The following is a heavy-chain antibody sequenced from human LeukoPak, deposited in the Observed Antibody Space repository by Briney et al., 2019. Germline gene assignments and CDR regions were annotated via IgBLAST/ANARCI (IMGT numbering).Heavy chain of an antibody. CDR3: ARAGDSSGYYLDY. Sequence: GGSLRLSCAASGFIFSSAWMSWVRQAPGKGREWVGHIKTKTDDGTTDYAAPVKGRFTISRDDSKNTVYLQMNSLKTEDTAVYYCARAGDSSGYYLDYWGQGTLVTVSS. CDR1: GFIFSSAW. D-gene: IGHD3-22*01. CDR2: IKTKTDDGTT. V-gene: IGHV3-15*01. J-gene: IGHJ4*02.